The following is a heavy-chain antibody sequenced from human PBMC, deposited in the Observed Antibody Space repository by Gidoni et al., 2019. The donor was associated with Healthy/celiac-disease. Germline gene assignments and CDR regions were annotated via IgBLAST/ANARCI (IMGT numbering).Heavy chain of an antibody. CDR2: IIPILGIA. J-gene: IGHJ4*02. V-gene: IGHV1-69*08. D-gene: IGHD4-17*01. Sequence: QVQLVQSGAEVKKPGSAVKVSCKASGGTFSSYTISWLRQAPGQGLEWMGRIIPILGIANYAQKSQRRVTITADKSTSTAYMELSSLRSEDTAVYYCAREATTVVTSREGDYWGQGTLVTVSS. CDR3: AREATTVVTSREGDY. CDR1: GGTFSSYT.